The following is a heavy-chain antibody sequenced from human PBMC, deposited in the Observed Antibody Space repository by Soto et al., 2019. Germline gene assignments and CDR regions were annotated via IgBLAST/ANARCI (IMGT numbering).Heavy chain of an antibody. CDR1: GFTFSSYA. CDR3: AKNSPSDIFPLPGGYPHQDMDV. D-gene: IGHD3-9*01. J-gene: IGHJ6*03. Sequence: GGSLRLSCAASGFTFSSYATSWVRQAPGKGLEWVSAISGSGGSTYYADSVKGRFTISRDNSKNKLYLQMNSLRAEDTAVYYCAKNSPSDIFPLPGGYPHQDMDVWGKGTTVTVSS. V-gene: IGHV3-23*01. CDR2: ISGSGGST.